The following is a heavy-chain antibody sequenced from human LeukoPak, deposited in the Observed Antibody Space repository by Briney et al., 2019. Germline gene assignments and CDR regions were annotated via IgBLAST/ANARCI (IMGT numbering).Heavy chain of an antibody. CDR3: AREGMAIGFARFPIFNY. V-gene: IGHV4-59*01. D-gene: IGHD3-3*01. J-gene: IGHJ4*02. Sequence: SETLSLTCTVSGGSISSYYWNWIRQPPGKGLEWIGDIYYSGSTNYNPSLKSRVTISVETSKNQFSLRLTSVTAADTAVYYCAREGMAIGFARFPIFNYWGQGTLVTVSS. CDR1: GGSISSYY. CDR2: IYYSGST.